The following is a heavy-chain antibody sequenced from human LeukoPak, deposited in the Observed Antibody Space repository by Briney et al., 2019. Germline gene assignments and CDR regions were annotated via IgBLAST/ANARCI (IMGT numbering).Heavy chain of an antibody. CDR2: IYPGDSET. CDR3: ARRFRSSSWTDY. Sequence: GESLKISCKASGYSFTTYWIGWVRQMPGRGLEWMGIIYPGDSETRYSPSFQGQVTTSADKSISTAYLQWSSLKASDTAMYYCARRFRSSSWTDYWGQGTLVTVSS. J-gene: IGHJ4*02. D-gene: IGHD6-6*01. CDR1: GYSFTTYW. V-gene: IGHV5-51*01.